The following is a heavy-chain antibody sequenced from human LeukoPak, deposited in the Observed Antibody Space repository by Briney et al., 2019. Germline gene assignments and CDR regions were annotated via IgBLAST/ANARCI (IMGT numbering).Heavy chain of an antibody. V-gene: IGHV4-61*02. CDR1: GDSISSGDYY. CDR2: ISSSGST. Sequence: PSETLSLTCTVSGDSISSGDYYWSWIRQPAGKGLEWIGRISSSGSTNYNPSLKSRVTISADTSKNQFSLKLSSVTAADTAVYYCARGSGSTLAYFQHWGQGTLVTVSS. CDR3: ARGSGSTLAYFQH. J-gene: IGHJ1*01. D-gene: IGHD1-26*01.